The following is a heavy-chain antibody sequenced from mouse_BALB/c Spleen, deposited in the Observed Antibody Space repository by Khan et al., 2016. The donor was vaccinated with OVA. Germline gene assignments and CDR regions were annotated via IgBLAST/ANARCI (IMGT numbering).Heavy chain of an antibody. V-gene: IGHV1-7*01. CDR2: INPATDYT. Sequence: QIQLVQSGSELAKPGASVKMSCKASGYTFTSYWMHWVKQRPGQGLEWIGYINPATDYTEYNQKFKNKATLTADKSSSTAYMQLNSLTSEDSAVYYCVNHGSSSAWFTYWGQGTPVTVSA. D-gene: IGHD1-1*01. CDR3: VNHGSSSAWFTY. J-gene: IGHJ3*01. CDR1: GYTFTSYW.